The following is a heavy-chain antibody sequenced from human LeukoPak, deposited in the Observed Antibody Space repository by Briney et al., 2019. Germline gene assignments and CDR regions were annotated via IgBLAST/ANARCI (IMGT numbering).Heavy chain of an antibody. V-gene: IGHV4-39*02. J-gene: IGHJ4*02. CDR2: IYYSGST. Sequence: SETLSLTCTVSGGSISSRSHHWGWIRQPPGKGLEWIGNIYYSGSTFYNPSLRSRVTISVDTSQEQFSLKLSSVTAADTAVYYCAREGWGYNDGRGSFDYWGQGTLVTVSS. CDR3: AREGWGYNDGRGSFDY. D-gene: IGHD3-22*01. CDR1: GGSISSRSHH.